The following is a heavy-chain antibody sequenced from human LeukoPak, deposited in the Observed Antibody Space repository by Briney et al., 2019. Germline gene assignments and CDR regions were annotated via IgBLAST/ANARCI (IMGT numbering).Heavy chain of an antibody. V-gene: IGHV4-38-2*02. CDR1: GYSISSGYY. CDR3: ARGRYNWNQKPPTYDY. CDR2: IYPTGST. J-gene: IGHJ4*02. Sequence: SETLSLTCTVSGYSISSGYYWGWIRQPPGKGLEWIGNIYPTGSTYYNPSLKSRVTISVDTSKNQFSLKLSSVTAADTAVYYCARGRYNWNQKPPTYDYWGQGTLVTVSS. D-gene: IGHD1-20*01.